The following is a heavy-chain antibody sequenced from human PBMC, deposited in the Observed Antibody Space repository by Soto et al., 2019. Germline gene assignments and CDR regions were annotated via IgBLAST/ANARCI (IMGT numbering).Heavy chain of an antibody. CDR2: ISGSGDST. J-gene: IGHJ6*02. V-gene: IGHV3-23*01. CDR1: GFTFSSYA. CDR3: ASGRGSYFYYGMDV. Sequence: EVQLLESGGGLVQPGGSLRLSCAASGFTFSSYAMTWVRQAPGKGLEWVSAISGSGDSTYYTDSVKGRFSISRDNSKNTLYLQMNSLRAEDTAVYYCASGRGSYFYYGMDVWGQGTTVTVSS. D-gene: IGHD1-26*01.